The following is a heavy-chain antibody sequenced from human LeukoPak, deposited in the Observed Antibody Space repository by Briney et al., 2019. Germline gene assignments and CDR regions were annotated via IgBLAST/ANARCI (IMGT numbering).Heavy chain of an antibody. D-gene: IGHD6-19*01. CDR2: IYPGDSDT. J-gene: IGHJ4*02. CDR3: ARYLYSSGFFHFDY. CDR1: GYSFTNYW. Sequence: GESLKISCKGFGYSFTNYWIGWVRQMPGKGLEWIGIIYPGDSDTRYSPSFQGQVTISADKSISTAYLQWSSLKASDTAMYYCARYLYSSGFFHFDYWGQGALVTVSS. V-gene: IGHV5-51*01.